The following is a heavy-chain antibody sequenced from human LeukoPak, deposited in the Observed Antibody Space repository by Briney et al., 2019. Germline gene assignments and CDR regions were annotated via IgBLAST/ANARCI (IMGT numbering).Heavy chain of an antibody. CDR2: ISYDGSNK. CDR3: ARGSGSYYDYFDY. J-gene: IGHJ4*02. D-gene: IGHD3-10*01. CDR1: GFTFSSYA. Sequence: GGSLRLSCAASGFTFSSYAMHWVRRAPGKGLEWVAVISYDGSNKYYADSVKGRFTISRDNSKNTLYLQMNSLRAEDTAVYYCARGSGSYYDYFDYWGQGTLVTVSS. V-gene: IGHV3-30-3*01.